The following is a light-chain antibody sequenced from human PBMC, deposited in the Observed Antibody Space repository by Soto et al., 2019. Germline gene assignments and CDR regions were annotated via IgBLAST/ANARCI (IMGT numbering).Light chain of an antibody. V-gene: IGLV7-46*01. CDR1: TGTVTSGHY. Sequence: QAVVTQEPSLTVSPGGTVTLTCGSSTGTVTSGHYPYWFQQKPGQAPRTLIYDTSNKHSWTPARFSGSLLGGKAALTLSGAQPEDEAEYYCFLSYSGALDGVFGGGTKVTVL. CDR2: DTS. CDR3: FLSYSGALDGV. J-gene: IGLJ3*02.